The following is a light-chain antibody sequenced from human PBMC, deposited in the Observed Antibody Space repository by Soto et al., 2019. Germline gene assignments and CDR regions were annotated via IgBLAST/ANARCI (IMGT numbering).Light chain of an antibody. Sequence: QSALTQPASVSGSPGQSITISCTGTSSDVGVYNYVSWYQQHPGEAPKLMIFEVGNRTSGVSNRFSGSKSGNTASLTISGLQDEDEADYYCSSYVTSSTYLLFGGGTKLTVL. J-gene: IGLJ2*01. CDR1: SSDVGVYNY. CDR3: SSYVTSSTYLL. V-gene: IGLV2-14*01. CDR2: EVG.